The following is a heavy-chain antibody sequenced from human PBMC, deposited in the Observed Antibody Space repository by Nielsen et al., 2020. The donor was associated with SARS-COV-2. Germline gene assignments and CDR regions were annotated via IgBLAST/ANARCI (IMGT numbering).Heavy chain of an antibody. CDR1: GFTFSRYA. CDR3: ASEPAAEMGKDYYYYGMDV. V-gene: IGHV3-23*03. J-gene: IGHJ6*02. Sequence: GGSLRLSCAASGFTFSRYAMSWLRQAPGKGLEWVSVIYGGGNNTYYADSVKGRFTISRDNSRNTLYLQMNSLRDEDTAVYYCASEPAAEMGKDYYYYGMDVWGQGTTVTVSS. D-gene: IGHD2-2*01. CDR2: IYGGGNNT.